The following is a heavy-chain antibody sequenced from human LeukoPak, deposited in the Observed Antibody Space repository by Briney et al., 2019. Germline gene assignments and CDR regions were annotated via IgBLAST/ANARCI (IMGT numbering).Heavy chain of an antibody. D-gene: IGHD6-13*01. CDR1: GYTFTSYG. J-gene: IGHJ4*02. CDR2: ISAYNGNT. V-gene: IGHV1-18*01. Sequence: ASVKVSCKASGYTFTSYGISWVRQAPGRGLEWMGWISAYNGNTNYAQKLQGRVTMTTDTSTSTAYMELRSMRSDDTAVYYCARDSYSSSWDDIDYWGQGTLVTVSS. CDR3: ARDSYSSSWDDIDY.